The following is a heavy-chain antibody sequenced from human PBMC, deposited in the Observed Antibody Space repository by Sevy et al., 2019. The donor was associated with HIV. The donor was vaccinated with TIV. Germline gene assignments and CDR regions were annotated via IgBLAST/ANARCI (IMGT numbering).Heavy chain of an antibody. CDR2: FSFGCGKI. V-gene: IGHV3-23*01. CDR3: AREGCTKPHDY. D-gene: IGHD2-8*01. Sequence: GGSLRLSCAASGFTFSKYSMSWIRQTPGKGLEWVSTFSFGCGKINYADSVKGRFTMSRDDFRNTFYLQMNSLRAEDTGRYYCAREGCTKPHDYWGQGTVVTVSS. J-gene: IGHJ4*02. CDR1: GFTFSKYS.